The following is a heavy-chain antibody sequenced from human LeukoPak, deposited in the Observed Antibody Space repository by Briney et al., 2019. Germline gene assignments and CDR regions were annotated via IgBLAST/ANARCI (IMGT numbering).Heavy chain of an antibody. V-gene: IGHV5-51*01. CDR2: VYPGDSDT. CDR3: AKPDVVIAGTPGAFHI. D-gene: IGHD2-15*01. J-gene: IGHJ3*02. Sequence: GESLKISCLASGYTFSNSWIGWVRQMPGKGLEWVGIVYPGDSDTRYSPAFQGQVTISADRSITTAYLQWSSLKASDTAMYYCAKPDVVIAGTPGAFHIWGPGTMVIVSS. CDR1: GYTFSNSW.